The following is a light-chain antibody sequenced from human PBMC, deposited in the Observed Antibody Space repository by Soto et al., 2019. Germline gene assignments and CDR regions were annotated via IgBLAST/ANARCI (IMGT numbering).Light chain of an antibody. J-gene: IGLJ3*02. CDR1: SGYSSYV. V-gene: IGLV4-60*02. CDR3: ETWDRNTRV. CDR2: VEGTGSY. Sequence: QLVLTQSSSASASLGSSVKVTCTLSSGYSSYVIAWHQQQSGKAPRYLLKVEGTGSYNKGSGVPDRFAGSSSGADRYLTISNLQFEDEADYYCETWDRNTRVFGGGTKVTVL.